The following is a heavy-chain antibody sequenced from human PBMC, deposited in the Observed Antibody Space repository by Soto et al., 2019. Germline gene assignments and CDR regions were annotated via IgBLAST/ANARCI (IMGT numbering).Heavy chain of an antibody. J-gene: IGHJ5*02. CDR3: ARYYYYDRGWFDP. V-gene: IGHV4-30-4*01. CDR2: IYYSGST. D-gene: IGHD3-22*01. Sequence: NPSETLSLTCTVSGGSISSGDYYWSWIRQPPGKGLEWIGYIYYSGSTYYNPSLKSRVTIPVDTSKNQFSLKLGSVTAADTAVYYCARYYYYDRGWFDPWGQGTLVTVSS. CDR1: GGSISSGDYY.